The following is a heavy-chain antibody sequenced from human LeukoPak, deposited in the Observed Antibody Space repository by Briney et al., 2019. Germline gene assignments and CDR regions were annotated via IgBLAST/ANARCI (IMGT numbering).Heavy chain of an antibody. D-gene: IGHD3-22*01. CDR2: ISAYNANT. J-gene: IGHJ4*02. CDR1: GYTFTNYG. CDR3: ARSHSGSLRAPFDY. V-gene: IGHV1-18*01. Sequence: ASVKVSCKASGYTFTNYGIIWVRQAPGQGLEWMGWISAYNANTNYPQKVQGRVTLTTDTSTSTAYMELRSLTSEDTAVYYCARSHSGSLRAPFDYWGQGTLVTVSS.